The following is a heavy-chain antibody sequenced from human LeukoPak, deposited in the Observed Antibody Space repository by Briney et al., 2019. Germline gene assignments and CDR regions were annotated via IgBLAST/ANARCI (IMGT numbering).Heavy chain of an antibody. D-gene: IGHD3-9*01. Sequence: PGGSLRLXCAASGFTFSSYSMNWVRQAPGKGLEWVSSISSSSSYMYYADSVKGRFTISRDNAKNSLYLQMNSLRAEDTAVYYCARNIDDILTGFDYRGQGTLVTVSS. J-gene: IGHJ4*02. V-gene: IGHV3-21*01. CDR1: GFTFSSYS. CDR2: ISSSSSYM. CDR3: ARNIDDILTGFDY.